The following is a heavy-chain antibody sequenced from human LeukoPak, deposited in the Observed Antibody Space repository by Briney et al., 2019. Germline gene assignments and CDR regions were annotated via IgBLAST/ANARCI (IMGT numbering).Heavy chain of an antibody. Sequence: GGSLRLSRAASGFTFSSYAMSWVRQAPGKGLEWVSAISGSGGSTYYADSVKGRFTISRDNSKNTLYLQMNSLRAEDTAVYYCANVDSSSWSPFDPWGQGTLVTVSS. J-gene: IGHJ5*02. V-gene: IGHV3-23*01. CDR2: ISGSGGST. CDR1: GFTFSSYA. CDR3: ANVDSSSWSPFDP. D-gene: IGHD6-13*01.